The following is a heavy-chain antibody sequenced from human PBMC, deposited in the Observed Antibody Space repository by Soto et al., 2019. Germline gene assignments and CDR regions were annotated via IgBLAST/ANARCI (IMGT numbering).Heavy chain of an antibody. Sequence: EVQLMESGGGLVQPGGSLRLSCASSGFTLSMSAVNWVRQAPGKGLEWVSDISDSSDRTYYADSVKGRFTISRDRSKNTVSLQMNSRRAEDTAVYYCANERFTFGTAGDAFDVWG. J-gene: IGHJ3*01. CDR3: ANERFTFGTAGDAFDV. V-gene: IGHV3-23*01. D-gene: IGHD1-1*01. CDR2: ISDSSDRT. CDR1: GFTLSMSA.